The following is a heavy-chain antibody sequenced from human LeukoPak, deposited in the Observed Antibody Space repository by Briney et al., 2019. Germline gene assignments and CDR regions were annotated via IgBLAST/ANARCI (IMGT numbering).Heavy chain of an antibody. J-gene: IGHJ4*02. CDR2: IYNSGSA. CDR1: GGSISSGGYY. Sequence: PSETLSLTCTVSGGSISSGGYYWSWIRQHPGKGLEWIGYIYNSGSAYYNPSLKSRVTISVDTSKNQFSLKLSSVAAVDTAVYYCARYSSSSLDYWGQGTLVTVSS. V-gene: IGHV4-31*03. CDR3: ARYSSSSLDY. D-gene: IGHD6-6*01.